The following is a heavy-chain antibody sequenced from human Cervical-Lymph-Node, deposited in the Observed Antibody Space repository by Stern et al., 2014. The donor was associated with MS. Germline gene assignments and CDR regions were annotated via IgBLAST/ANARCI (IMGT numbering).Heavy chain of an antibody. CDR2: IIPIFDTS. V-gene: IGHV1-69*01. Sequence: QVQLVQSGAEVKKPGSSVKVSCKASGGTLSTYAITWVRQAPGQGLEWMGGIIPIFDTSNYAQKVQGRVAMTADESTNTAYMELSRLSSEDTAVYYCATTLVDMTSDLLYYYLMDDWGQGTTVTVSS. CDR1: GGTLSTYA. J-gene: IGHJ6*02. D-gene: IGHD2-21*02. CDR3: ATTLVDMTSDLLYYYLMDD.